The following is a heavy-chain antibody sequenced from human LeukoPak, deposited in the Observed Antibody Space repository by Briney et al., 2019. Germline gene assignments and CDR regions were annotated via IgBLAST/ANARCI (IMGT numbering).Heavy chain of an antibody. CDR2: VHASGST. V-gene: IGHV4-4*07. Sequence: PAETLSLTRNVSRGSVSGYFWSWIRQPAGKGLEWRGRVHASGSTNYSPSLRSRVTISLDKSNNNFSLKLTSVTAADTAVYHCARDADSESVVFGRWGRGPPVIVSS. J-gene: IGHJ2*01. D-gene: IGHD3-3*01. CDR3: ARDADSESVVFGR. CDR1: RGSVSGYF.